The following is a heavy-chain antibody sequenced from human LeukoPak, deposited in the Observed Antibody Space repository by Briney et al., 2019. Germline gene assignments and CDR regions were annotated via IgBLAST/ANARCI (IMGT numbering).Heavy chain of an antibody. J-gene: IGHJ4*02. CDR2: IYYTGIT. D-gene: IGHD3-16*01. CDR1: GGSISSGTHY. Sequence: SETLSLTCTVSGGSISSGTHYYNWIRQHPGKGLEWIGYIYYTGITSYNPSLKSRVTMSVDTSMNQVSLKVTSLTAADTAMYYCAASSGVTLGRFWGQGALVTVSS. CDR3: AASSGVTLGRF. V-gene: IGHV4-31*03.